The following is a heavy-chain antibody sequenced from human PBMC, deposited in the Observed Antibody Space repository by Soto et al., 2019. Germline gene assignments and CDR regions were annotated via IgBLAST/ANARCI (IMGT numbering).Heavy chain of an antibody. CDR1: GFTFSSYS. D-gene: IGHD2-2*01. V-gene: IGHV3-21*01. CDR2: ISSSSSYI. CDR3: AREYCSSTSCYVWYYYGIDV. Sequence: EVQLVESGGGLVKPGGSLRLSCAASGFTFSSYSMNWVRQAPGKGLEWVSSISSSSSYIYYADSVKGRFTISRDNAKNSLYLQMNSLRAEDTAVYYCAREYCSSTSCYVWYYYGIDVWGQGTTVTVSS. J-gene: IGHJ6*02.